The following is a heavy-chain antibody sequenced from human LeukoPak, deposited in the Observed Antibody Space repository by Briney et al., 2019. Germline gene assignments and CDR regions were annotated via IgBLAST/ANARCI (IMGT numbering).Heavy chain of an antibody. J-gene: IGHJ5*02. CDR2: IYYSGST. Sequence: SETLSLTCTVSGASISSGGYYWSWIRQHPGKGLEWIGYIYYSGSTYYNPSLKSRVTISVDTSKNQFSLKLSSVTAADTAVYYCARGVARGANWFDPWGQGTLVTVSS. V-gene: IGHV4-31*03. D-gene: IGHD2-15*01. CDR1: GASISSGGYY. CDR3: ARGVARGANWFDP.